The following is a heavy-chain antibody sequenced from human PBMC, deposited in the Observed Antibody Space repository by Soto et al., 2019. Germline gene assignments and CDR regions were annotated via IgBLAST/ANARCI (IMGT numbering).Heavy chain of an antibody. CDR2: INPNSGGT. CDR1: GYTFTGYY. J-gene: IGHJ6*02. Sequence: ASVKVSCKASGYTFTGYYMHWVRQAPGQGLEWMGWINPNSGGTNYAQKFQGRVTMTRDTSISTAYMELSRLRSDDTAVYYCAKRYCSGGSCYSSWNYGMDVWGQGTTVT. D-gene: IGHD2-15*01. V-gene: IGHV1-2*02. CDR3: AKRYCSGGSCYSSWNYGMDV.